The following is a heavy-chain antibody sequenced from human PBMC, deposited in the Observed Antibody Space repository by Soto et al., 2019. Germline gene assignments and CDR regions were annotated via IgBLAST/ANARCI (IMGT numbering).Heavy chain of an antibody. V-gene: IGHV3-23*01. CDR3: AKDPPVRFLEWLFPYYFDY. CDR2: ISGNGVNT. D-gene: IGHD3-3*01. Sequence: GGSLRLSCAASGFSFSNYAMTWVRQAPGKGLEWVAGISGNGVNTHHADSVKGRFTISRDNSKNTLYLQMNSLRAEDTAVYYCAKDPPVRFLEWLFPYYFDYWGQGTLVTVSS. CDR1: GFSFSNYA. J-gene: IGHJ4*02.